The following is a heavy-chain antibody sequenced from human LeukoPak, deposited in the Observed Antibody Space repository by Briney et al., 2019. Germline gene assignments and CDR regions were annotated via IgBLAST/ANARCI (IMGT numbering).Heavy chain of an antibody. D-gene: IGHD5-18*01. CDR3: AKVSGYTAMTQHYYYMDV. V-gene: IGHV3-30*02. CDR1: GFPFNSYW. J-gene: IGHJ6*03. Sequence: PGGSLRLSCAASGFPFNSYWMTWVRQAPGKGLEWVAFIRYDGSNKYYADSVKGRFTISRDNSKNTLYLQMNSLRAEDTAMYYCAKVSGYTAMTQHYYYMDVWGKGTTVTVSS. CDR2: IRYDGSNK.